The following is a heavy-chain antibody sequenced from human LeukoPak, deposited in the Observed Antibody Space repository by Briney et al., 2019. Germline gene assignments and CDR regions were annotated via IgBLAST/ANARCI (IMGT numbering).Heavy chain of an antibody. V-gene: IGHV3-21*01. J-gene: IGHJ4*02. CDR2: ISSSSSYI. D-gene: IGHD3-22*01. CDR1: GFTFSSYS. Sequence: GGSLRLSCAASGFTFSSYSMNWVRQAPGKGLEWVSSISSSSSYIYYADSVKGRFAISRDNAKNSLYLQMNSLRAEDTAVYYCAREGYYDSSGYSPDYWGQGTLVTVSS. CDR3: AREGYYDSSGYSPDY.